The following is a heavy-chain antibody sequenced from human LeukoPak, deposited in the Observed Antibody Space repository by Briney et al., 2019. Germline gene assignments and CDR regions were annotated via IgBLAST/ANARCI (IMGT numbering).Heavy chain of an antibody. CDR2: IYHSGST. CDR3: ARRLEYSSSDYFDY. J-gene: IGHJ4*02. Sequence: PSETLSLTCAVYGGSFSGYYWSWIRQPPGKGLEWIGEIYHSGSTNYNPSLKSRVTISVDTSKNQFSLKLSSVTAADTAVYYCARRLEYSSSDYFDYWGQGTLVTVSS. V-gene: IGHV4-34*01. CDR1: GGSFSGYY. D-gene: IGHD6-6*01.